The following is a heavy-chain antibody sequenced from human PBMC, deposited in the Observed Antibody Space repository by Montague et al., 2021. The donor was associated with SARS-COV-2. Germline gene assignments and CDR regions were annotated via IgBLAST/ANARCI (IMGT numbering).Heavy chain of an antibody. CDR1: GGSISSYY. V-gene: IGHV4-59*13. CDR2: IYYSGST. Sequence: SETLSLTCTVSGGSISSYYWSWIRQPPGKGLEWIGYIYYSGSTNYNPSLKSRVTISVDTSKNQFSLKLSSVTAADTAVYYCARASITMVRGVTRWYFDLWGSGTLATVFS. J-gene: IGHJ2*01. D-gene: IGHD3-10*01. CDR3: ARASITMVRGVTRWYFDL.